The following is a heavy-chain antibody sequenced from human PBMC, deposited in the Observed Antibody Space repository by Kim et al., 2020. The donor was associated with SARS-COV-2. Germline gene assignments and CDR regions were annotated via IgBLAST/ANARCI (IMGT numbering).Heavy chain of an antibody. J-gene: IGHJ4*02. Sequence: STYYNPSLQSRVTISLDTSKNRFSLKLNSVTAADTAVYYCARDDTIMAFDYWGQGTLVTVSS. CDR2: ST. CDR3: ARDDTIMAFDY. D-gene: IGHD5-18*01. V-gene: IGHV4-30-2*05.